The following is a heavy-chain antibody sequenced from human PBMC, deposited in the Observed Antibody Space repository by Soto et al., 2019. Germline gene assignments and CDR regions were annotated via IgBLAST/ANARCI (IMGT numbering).Heavy chain of an antibody. CDR3: ARHPGMDV. Sequence: QLQLQQSGPGLAKPSETLSLTCAVSGGSISPGSDYWGWIRQPPGKGLEWIGAINYSGNTFYNPALKSRVAMSVDTSKNQFSLTLSSVTAADTAVYYCARHPGMDVWGQGTTVTVSS. CDR1: GGSISPGSDY. CDR2: INYSGNT. J-gene: IGHJ6*02. V-gene: IGHV4-39*01.